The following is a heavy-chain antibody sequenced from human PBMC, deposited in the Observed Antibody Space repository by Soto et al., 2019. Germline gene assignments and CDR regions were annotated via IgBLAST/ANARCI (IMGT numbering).Heavy chain of an antibody. Sequence: SETLSLTCTVSGYSISSGYYWGWIRQPPGEGLEWIGSGYHRGTSYYNPSLQSRVSISVDTSKNQFSLSLSSVTAADTAVYYCARGNGYFDTSGDFNSWGQGVLVTVSS. J-gene: IGHJ4*02. V-gene: IGHV4-38-2*02. CDR3: ARGNGYFDTSGDFNS. D-gene: IGHD3-22*01. CDR2: GYHRGTS. CDR1: GYSISSGYY.